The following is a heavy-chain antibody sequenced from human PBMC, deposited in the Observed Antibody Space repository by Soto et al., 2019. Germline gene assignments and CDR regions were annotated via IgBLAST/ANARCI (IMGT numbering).Heavy chain of an antibody. CDR2: IKQDGSEK. V-gene: IGHV3-7*01. Sequence: GGSLRLSCAASGFTFSSYWMSWVRQAPGRGLEWVANIKQDGSEKYYVDSVKGRFTISRDNAKNSLYLQMNSLRAEDTAVYYCARDTTDGSGSYYSPNWFDPWGQGTLVTVSS. CDR1: GFTFSSYW. J-gene: IGHJ5*02. D-gene: IGHD3-10*01. CDR3: ARDTTDGSGSYYSPNWFDP.